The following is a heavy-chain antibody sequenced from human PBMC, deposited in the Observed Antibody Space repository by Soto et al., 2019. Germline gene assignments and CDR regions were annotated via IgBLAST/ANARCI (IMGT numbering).Heavy chain of an antibody. D-gene: IGHD3-22*01. J-gene: IGHJ4*02. CDR3: ARGYTYYYDSSGTRGAIDY. Sequence: SETLSLTCAVYGGSFSGYYWSWIRQPPGKGLEWIGGINHSGSTNYNPSLKSRVTISVDTSKNQFSLKLSSVTAADTAVYYYARGYTYYYDSSGTRGAIDYWGQGTLVTVSS. V-gene: IGHV4-34*01. CDR2: INHSGST. CDR1: GGSFSGYY.